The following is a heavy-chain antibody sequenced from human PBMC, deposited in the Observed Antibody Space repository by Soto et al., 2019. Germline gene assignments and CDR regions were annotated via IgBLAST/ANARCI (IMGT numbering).Heavy chain of an antibody. CDR1: GGSFSGYY. D-gene: IGHD3-3*01. Sequence: ETLSLTCAVYGGSFSGYYWSWIRHPPGKGLEWIGEINHSGSTNYNPSLKSRVTISVDTSKNQFSLKLSSVTAADTAVYYCARGSNGYYDFWKKRHNWFDPWGQGTLVTVSS. V-gene: IGHV4-34*01. J-gene: IGHJ5*02. CDR2: INHSGST. CDR3: ARGSNGYYDFWKKRHNWFDP.